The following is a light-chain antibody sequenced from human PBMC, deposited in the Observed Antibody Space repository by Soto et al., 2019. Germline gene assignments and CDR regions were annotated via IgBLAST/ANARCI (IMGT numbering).Light chain of an antibody. CDR2: DVS. V-gene: IGLV2-11*01. CDR1: SSDVGGYSY. J-gene: IGLJ1*01. Sequence: QSVLTHPRSVSGSPGHSVTISCTGTSSDVGGYSYVSWYQQHPGKAPKLMISDVSKRPSGVPDRFSGSKFGNTASLTISGLQAEDEADYYCCSYAGAFTYVFGSGTKVTVL. CDR3: CSYAGAFTYV.